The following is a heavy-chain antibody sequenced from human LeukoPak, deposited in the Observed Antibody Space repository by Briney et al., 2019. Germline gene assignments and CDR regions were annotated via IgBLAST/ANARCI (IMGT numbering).Heavy chain of an antibody. CDR3: ARGNPVVTRTRYWYFDL. CDR1: GYTFTGYY. J-gene: IGHJ2*01. CDR2: INPNSGGT. D-gene: IGHD2-15*01. V-gene: IGHV1-2*02. Sequence: ASVKVSCKASGYTFTGYYMHWVRQAPGQGLEWMGWINPNSGGTNYAQKFQGRVTMTRDTSISTAYMELSRLRSDDTAVCYCARGNPVVTRTRYWYFDLWGRGTLVTVSS.